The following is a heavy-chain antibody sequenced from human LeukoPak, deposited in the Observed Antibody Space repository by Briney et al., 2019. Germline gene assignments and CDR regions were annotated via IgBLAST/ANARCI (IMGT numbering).Heavy chain of an antibody. CDR1: GYNFDRYG. CDR3: ARDLEHCRNIICSNSAY. Sequence: AASVKVSCKGSGYNFDRYGVNWVRQAPGQGLEWVGWISTYNGNTFYAQKFGGRVSMTTDTSTNTVYMDLRSLRSDDTAVYYCARDLEHCRNIICSNSAYWGQGTLVTVSS. J-gene: IGHJ4*02. D-gene: IGHD2-2*01. V-gene: IGHV1-18*04. CDR2: ISTYNGNT.